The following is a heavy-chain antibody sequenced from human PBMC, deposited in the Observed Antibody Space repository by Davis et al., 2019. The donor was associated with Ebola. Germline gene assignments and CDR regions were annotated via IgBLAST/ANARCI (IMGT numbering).Heavy chain of an antibody. CDR3: AHISSTWSDY. Sequence: GGSLRLSCAASGFTVSSNYMSWVRQAPGKGLEWVSVISGSGGSTYYADSVKDRFIISRDNSKKTLYLQMNSLRAEDTAVYYCAHISSTWSDYWGQGTLVTVSS. J-gene: IGHJ4*02. CDR2: ISGSGGST. D-gene: IGHD6-13*01. CDR1: GFTVSSNY. V-gene: IGHV3-23*01.